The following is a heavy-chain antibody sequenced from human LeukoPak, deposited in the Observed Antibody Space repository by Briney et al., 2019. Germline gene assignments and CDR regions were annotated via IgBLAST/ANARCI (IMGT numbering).Heavy chain of an antibody. V-gene: IGHV1-2*02. Sequence: ASVKVSCKASGYTFTGYYMHWVRQAPGQGLEWMGWTNPNSGGTNYAQKFQGRVTMTRDTSISTAYMELSRLRSDDTAVYYCARDIVVVPAAIPYNWFDPWGQGTLVTVSS. J-gene: IGHJ5*02. CDR2: TNPNSGGT. CDR3: ARDIVVVPAAIPYNWFDP. D-gene: IGHD2-2*02. CDR1: GYTFTGYY.